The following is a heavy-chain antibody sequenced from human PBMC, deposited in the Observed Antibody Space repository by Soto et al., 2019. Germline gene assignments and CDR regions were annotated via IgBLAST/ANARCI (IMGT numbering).Heavy chain of an antibody. CDR1: GCSFEYYA. CDR2: IAWNSDII. V-gene: IGHV3-9*01. Sequence: EVQLVESGGGLVQPGRSLRLSCAASGCSFEYYAMHWVRQAPGKGLEWVSGIAWNSDIIGYADSVKGRFTISRDNGKKSLYLQMNSPRPEDTALYYCAKDHYGTAIYGMDVWGQGTTVTVSS. CDR3: AKDHYGTAIYGMDV. J-gene: IGHJ6*02. D-gene: IGHD3-10*01.